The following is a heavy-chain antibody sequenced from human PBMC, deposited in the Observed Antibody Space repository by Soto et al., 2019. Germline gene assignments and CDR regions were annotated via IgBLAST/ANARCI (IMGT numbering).Heavy chain of an antibody. CDR3: ARGPGAYWSGGSCSYYFDY. Sequence: QVQLQQWGAGLLKPSETLSLTCAVYGGSFSGHYWSWIRQPPGKGLEWIGEINHSGSTNYNPSLKIRVTISVDTSKNQFSLKLSSVSAADTGVYYCARGPGAYWSGGSCSYYFDYCGQGTMVTVSS. J-gene: IGHJ4*02. D-gene: IGHD2-15*01. CDR2: INHSGST. CDR1: GGSFSGHY. V-gene: IGHV4-34*01.